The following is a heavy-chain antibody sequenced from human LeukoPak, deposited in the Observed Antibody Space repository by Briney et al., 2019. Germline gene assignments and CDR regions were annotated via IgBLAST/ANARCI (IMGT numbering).Heavy chain of an antibody. J-gene: IGHJ4*02. V-gene: IGHV3-33*01. CDR3: ARESLAVLIAARPRYYFDY. Sequence: GRSLRLSCAASGFTFSSYGMHWVRQAPGKGLEWVAVIWYDGSNKYYADSVKGRFTISRDNSKNTLYLQMNSLRAEDTAVYYCARESLAVLIAARPRYYFDYWGQGTLVTVSS. CDR1: GFTFSSYG. D-gene: IGHD6-6*01. CDR2: IWYDGSNK.